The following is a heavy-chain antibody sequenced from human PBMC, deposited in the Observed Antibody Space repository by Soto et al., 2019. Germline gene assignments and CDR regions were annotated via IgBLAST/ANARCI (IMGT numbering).Heavy chain of an antibody. Sequence: GESLKISCAASGFTFSSYAMHWVRQAPGKGLEYVSGISSNGGSTYYANSVKGRFTISRDNSKNTLYLQMGSLRAEDMAVYYCARDGRVTMGSYYYYYMDVWGKGTTVTVSS. CDR2: ISSNGGST. CDR1: GFTFSSYA. CDR3: ARDGRVTMGSYYYYYMDV. D-gene: IGHD4-4*01. J-gene: IGHJ6*03. V-gene: IGHV3-64*01.